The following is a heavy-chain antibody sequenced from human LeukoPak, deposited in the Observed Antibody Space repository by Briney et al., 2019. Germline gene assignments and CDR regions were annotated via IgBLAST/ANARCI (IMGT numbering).Heavy chain of an antibody. CDR1: GVSISTSC. V-gene: IGHV4-59*03. Sequence: PSETLSLTCTVSGVSISTSCWSWIRQSPGRGLEWVGYRCDDGRDLYNPSLRSRVSRVTISVDASEKQFSLSLRSVTAADTAMYYCARTTRVTPDGRAEYFEDWGQGTLVIVSS. CDR3: ARTTRVTPDGRAEYFED. J-gene: IGHJ1*01. CDR2: RCDDGRD. D-gene: IGHD4-11*01.